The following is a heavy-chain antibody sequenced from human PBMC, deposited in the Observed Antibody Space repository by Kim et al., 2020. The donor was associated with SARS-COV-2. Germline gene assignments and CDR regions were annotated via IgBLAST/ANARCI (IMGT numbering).Heavy chain of an antibody. J-gene: IGHJ4*02. Sequence: GGSLRLSCAASGFTVSSNYMSWVRQAPGKGLEWVSVIYSGGSTYYADSVKGRFTISRDNSKNTLYLQMNSLRAEDTAVYYCARDRGGTDWGRDYWGQGTLVTVSS. CDR2: IYSGGST. V-gene: IGHV3-53*01. CDR1: GFTVSSNY. D-gene: IGHD1-1*01. CDR3: ARDRGGTDWGRDY.